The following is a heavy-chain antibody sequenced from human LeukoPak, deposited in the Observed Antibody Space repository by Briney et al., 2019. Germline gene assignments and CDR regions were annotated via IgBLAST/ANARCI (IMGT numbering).Heavy chain of an antibody. D-gene: IGHD6-13*01. CDR2: INHSGRA. Sequence: SETLSLTCAVYGGSFSDYFWGWIRQPPGKGLEWIGEINHSGRAYYNPSLKSRVTISVDTSKNQFSLNLSSVTAADTAVYYCARVGTYTSSWYRFKYFDYWGQGTLVTVSS. CDR1: GGSFSDYF. J-gene: IGHJ4*02. CDR3: ARVGTYTSSWYRFKYFDY. V-gene: IGHV4-34*01.